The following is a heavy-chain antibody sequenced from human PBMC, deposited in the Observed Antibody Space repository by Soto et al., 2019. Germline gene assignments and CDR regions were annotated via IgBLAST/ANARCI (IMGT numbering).Heavy chain of an antibody. V-gene: IGHV4-59*08. CDR3: ARQWGGDY. D-gene: IGHD3-16*01. Sequence: QVQLQESGPGLVKPSETLSLTCTVSGGSIGSHYWSWIRQPPGEGLEWIGRASYSGSPSYNPSLTSRVTISIDTAKNQFSLKLPSVTAADTAVYYCARQWGGDYWGQGILVTVSS. CDR1: GGSIGSHY. J-gene: IGHJ4*02. CDR2: ASYSGSP.